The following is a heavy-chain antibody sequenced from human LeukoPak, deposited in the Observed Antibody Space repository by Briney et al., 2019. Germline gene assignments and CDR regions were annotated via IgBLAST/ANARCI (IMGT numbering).Heavy chain of an antibody. V-gene: IGHV4-39*07. D-gene: IGHD4-23*01. Sequence: SQTLSLTCTVSGRSISSSSYYWGWIRQPPGKGLEWIGSIYYSGSTYYNPSLKSPVTISVDTSKNQFSPKLSSVTAADTAVYYCARAGYNYGGNSNAFDIWGQGTMVTVSS. CDR3: ARAGYNYGGNSNAFDI. CDR2: IYYSGST. J-gene: IGHJ3*02. CDR1: GRSISSSSYY.